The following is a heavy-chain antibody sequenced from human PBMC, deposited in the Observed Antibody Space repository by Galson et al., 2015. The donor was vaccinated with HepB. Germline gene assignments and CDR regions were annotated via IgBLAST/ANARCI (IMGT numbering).Heavy chain of an antibody. V-gene: IGHV3-15*01. CDR1: GFTFSNAW. D-gene: IGHD5-18*01. CDR3: TTESRSQLWFEKGTPSFDY. CDR2: IKSKTDGGTT. J-gene: IGHJ4*02. Sequence: SLRLSCAASGFTFSNAWMSWVRQAPGKGLEWVGRIKSKTDGGTTDYAAPVKGRFTISRDDSKNTLYLQMNSLKTEDTAVYYCTTESRSQLWFEKGTPSFDYWGQGTLVTVSS.